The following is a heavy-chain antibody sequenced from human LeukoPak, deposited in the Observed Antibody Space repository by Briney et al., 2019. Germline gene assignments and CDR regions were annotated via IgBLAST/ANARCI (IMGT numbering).Heavy chain of an antibody. CDR3: ARDRAYKTFDY. V-gene: IGHV3-7*04. Sequence: GGSLRLSCAASGFTFSSSWMTWVRQAPGKGLEWVATIKPDGSEVSYVDSVIGRFTISRDNAENSLFLRMINLRAEDTAVYYCARDRAYKTFDYWGQGALVTVSS. CDR2: IKPDGSEV. CDR1: GFTFSSSW. J-gene: IGHJ4*02. D-gene: IGHD3-16*01.